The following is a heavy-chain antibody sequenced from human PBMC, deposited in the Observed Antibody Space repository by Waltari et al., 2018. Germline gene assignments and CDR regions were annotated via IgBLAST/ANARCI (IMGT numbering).Heavy chain of an antibody. CDR2: IRSKAYGGTT. Sequence: EVQLVESGGGLVQPGRSLRLSCTASGFTFGDYAMSWFRQAPGKGLEWVGFIRSKAYGGTTEYAASVKGRFTISRDDSKSIAYLQMNSLKTEDTAVYYCTRARDIVGGPGFDPWGQGTLVTVSS. V-gene: IGHV3-49*03. CDR3: TRARDIVGGPGFDP. D-gene: IGHD2-2*01. J-gene: IGHJ5*02. CDR1: GFTFGDYA.